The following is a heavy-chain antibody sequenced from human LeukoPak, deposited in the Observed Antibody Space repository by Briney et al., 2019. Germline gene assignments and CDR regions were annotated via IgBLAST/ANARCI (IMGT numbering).Heavy chain of an antibody. CDR3: AREFIVGEKSAFDI. CDR1: GFSFSTRW. CDR2: INPDAGEQ. J-gene: IGHJ3*02. V-gene: IGHV3-7*01. D-gene: IGHD1-26*01. Sequence: GGSLRLSCAASGFSFSTRWMSWVRQAPGKGLEWVANINPDAGEQYYVDSVKGRFTVSRDNAKNSLYLQMNSLRAEDTAVYYCAREFIVGEKSAFDIWGQGTMVTVSS.